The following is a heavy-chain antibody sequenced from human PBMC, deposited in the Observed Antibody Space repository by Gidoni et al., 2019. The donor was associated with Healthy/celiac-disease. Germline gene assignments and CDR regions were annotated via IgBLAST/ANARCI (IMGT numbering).Heavy chain of an antibody. Sequence: EVQLVESGGGLVQPGGSLRLSCAAYGFTFNSYSMNGVRQAPGKGLEWFSYISSSSSTIYYADSVKGRFTISRDNAKNSLYLQMNSLRAEDTAVYYCARKNIAAAGIWVWGQGTTVTVSS. CDR1: GFTFNSYS. CDR2: ISSSSSTI. V-gene: IGHV3-48*01. D-gene: IGHD6-13*01. CDR3: ARKNIAAAGIWV. J-gene: IGHJ6*02.